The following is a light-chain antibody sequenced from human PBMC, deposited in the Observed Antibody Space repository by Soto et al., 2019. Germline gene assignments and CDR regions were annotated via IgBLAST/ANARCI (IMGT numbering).Light chain of an antibody. CDR3: QQYGSSRT. CDR2: GAS. J-gene: IGKJ1*01. Sequence: EIVLTQSPGTLFLCPGEKATLSCRASQSVSSSYLAWYQQKPGQAPRLLIYGASSRATGIPDRFSGSGSGTDFTLTISRLEPEDFAVYYCQQYGSSRTFGQGTKV. V-gene: IGKV3-20*01. CDR1: QSVSSSY.